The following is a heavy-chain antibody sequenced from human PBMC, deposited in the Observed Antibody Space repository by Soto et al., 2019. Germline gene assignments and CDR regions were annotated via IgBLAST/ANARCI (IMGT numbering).Heavy chain of an antibody. CDR2: INHSGST. CDR1: GGSFSGYY. CDR3: ARGRRTAVTIDY. Sequence: QVQLQQWGAGLLKPSETLSLTCAVYGGSFSGYYWSWIRQPPGKGLEWIGEINHSGSTNCNPSLKSRVTISVDTSRNQFSLKLSSVTAADTAVYYCARGRRTAVTIDYWGQGTLVTVSS. J-gene: IGHJ4*02. D-gene: IGHD4-17*01. V-gene: IGHV4-34*01.